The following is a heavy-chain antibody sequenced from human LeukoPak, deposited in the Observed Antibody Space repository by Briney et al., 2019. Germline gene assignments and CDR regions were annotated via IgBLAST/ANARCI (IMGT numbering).Heavy chain of an antibody. D-gene: IGHD3-10*01. CDR3: ARSRHVQNIWFGELYAFDI. Sequence: SETLSLTCTVSGGSISSYYWSWLRQPPGKGLEWIGYIYYSGSTNYNPSLKSRVTISVDTSKNQFSLKLSSVTAADTAVYYCARSRHVQNIWFGELYAFDIWGQGTMVTVSS. V-gene: IGHV4-59*01. CDR1: GGSISSYY. J-gene: IGHJ3*02. CDR2: IYYSGST.